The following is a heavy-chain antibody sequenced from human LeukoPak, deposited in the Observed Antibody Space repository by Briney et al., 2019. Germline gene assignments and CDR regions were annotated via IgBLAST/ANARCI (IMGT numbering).Heavy chain of an antibody. Sequence: VASVKVSCKVSGYTFTGYYMHLVRQAPGQGLEWMGWINPNSGGTNYAQKFQGRVTMTRDTSISTAYMELSRLRSDDTAVYYCASERRVVPADPIEYYYYYMDVWGKGTTVTVSS. D-gene: IGHD2-2*01. CDR2: INPNSGGT. V-gene: IGHV1-2*02. J-gene: IGHJ6*03. CDR1: GYTFTGYY. CDR3: ASERRVVPADPIEYYYYYMDV.